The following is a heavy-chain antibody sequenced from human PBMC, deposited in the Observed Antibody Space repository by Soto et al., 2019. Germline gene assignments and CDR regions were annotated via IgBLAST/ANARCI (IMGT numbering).Heavy chain of an antibody. CDR3: ARVYWGEFTKHYNWFDP. CDR2: IYYSGST. Sequence: PSGTLSLTCTVSGASISRYYRYWRRHPPGKGLELIGYIYYSGSTNYNPSLKSRVTISVDTYKTQFSLKMSYVTAAETAVYYCARVYWGEFTKHYNWFDPWGQGTLVTVSS. CDR1: GASISRYY. D-gene: IGHD3-16*01. V-gene: IGHV4-59*08. J-gene: IGHJ5*02.